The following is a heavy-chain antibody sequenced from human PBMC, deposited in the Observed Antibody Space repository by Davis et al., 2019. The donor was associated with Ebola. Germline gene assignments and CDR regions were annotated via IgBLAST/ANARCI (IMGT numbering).Heavy chain of an antibody. CDR1: GGIFSTYG. Sequence: SVKVSCKASGGIFSTYGISWVRQAPGQGLEWMGGIIPIFGTANYAQKFQGRVTITADKSTSTAYMELSSLRSEDTAVYYCARLAGRYCSGGSCHHYYYGMDVWGQGTTVTVSS. J-gene: IGHJ6*02. CDR2: IIPIFGTA. CDR3: ARLAGRYCSGGSCHHYYYGMDV. V-gene: IGHV1-69*06. D-gene: IGHD2-15*01.